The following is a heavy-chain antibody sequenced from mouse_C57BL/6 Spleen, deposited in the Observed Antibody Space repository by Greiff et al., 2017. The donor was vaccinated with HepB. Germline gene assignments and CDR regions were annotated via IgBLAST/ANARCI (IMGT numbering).Heavy chain of an antibody. CDR1: GFTFSSYA. D-gene: IGHD2-4*01. Sequence: EVKVVESGGGLVKPGGSLKLSCAASGFTFSSYAMSWVRQTPEKRLEWVATISDGGSYTYYPDNVKGRFTISRDNAKNNLYLQMSHLKSEDTAMYYCARAPYDYDCAWFAYWGQGTLVTVSA. J-gene: IGHJ3*01. V-gene: IGHV5-4*03. CDR2: ISDGGSYT. CDR3: ARAPYDYDCAWFAY.